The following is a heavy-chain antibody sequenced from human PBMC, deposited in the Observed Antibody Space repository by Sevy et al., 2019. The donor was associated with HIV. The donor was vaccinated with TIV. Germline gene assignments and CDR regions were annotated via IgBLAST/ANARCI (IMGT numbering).Heavy chain of an antibody. D-gene: IGHD6-13*01. CDR2: ISSSSSHI. J-gene: IGHJ6*02. CDR1: GFTFSSYA. Sequence: GGSLRLSCAASGFTFSSYAMNWVRQAPGKGLEWVSSISSSSSHIYAADSLKGRFTISRDNAKNSLFLQMNSLRAEDTAIYYCARVAADDPDFYYYGMDVWGQGTTVTVSS. V-gene: IGHV3-21*01. CDR3: ARVAADDPDFYYYGMDV.